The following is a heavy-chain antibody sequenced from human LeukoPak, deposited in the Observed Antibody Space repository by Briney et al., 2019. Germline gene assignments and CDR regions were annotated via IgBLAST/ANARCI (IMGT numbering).Heavy chain of an antibody. CDR2: IYHSGST. V-gene: IGHV4-39*07. D-gene: IGHD7-27*01. CDR3: ARVQLSGDSLAFDY. Sequence: SETLSLTCTVSGGSISSSSYYWGWIRQPPGKGLEWIGNIYHSGSTYYNPSLKSRVTISLDTSKNQFSLKLSSVTAADTAVFYCARVQLSGDSLAFDYWGQGTLVTVSS. J-gene: IGHJ4*02. CDR1: GGSISSSSYY.